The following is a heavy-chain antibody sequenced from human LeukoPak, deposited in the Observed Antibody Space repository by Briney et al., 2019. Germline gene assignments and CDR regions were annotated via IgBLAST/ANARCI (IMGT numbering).Heavy chain of an antibody. J-gene: IGHJ5*02. CDR3: ARDALEEGFDP. D-gene: IGHD1-1*01. CDR2: ISYDGSNK. CDR1: GFTFNSYA. V-gene: IGHV3-30*04. Sequence: PGRSLRLSCAASGFTFNSYAMHWVRQAPGKGLEWVAVISYDGSNKYYADSVKGRFTISRDNSKNTLYLQMNSLRAEDTAVYYCARDALEEGFDPWGQGTLVTVSS.